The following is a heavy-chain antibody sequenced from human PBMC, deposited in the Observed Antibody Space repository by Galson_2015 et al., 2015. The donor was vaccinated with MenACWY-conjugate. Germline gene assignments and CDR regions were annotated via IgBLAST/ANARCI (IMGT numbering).Heavy chain of an antibody. J-gene: IGHJ4*01. CDR3: MIEHGGNGY. CDR1: GFTFSDAW. V-gene: IGHV3-15*01. D-gene: IGHD4-23*01. CDR2: VKTKPDGGTA. Sequence: SLRLSCAASGFTFSDAWMTWVRQAPGKGLEWVGRVKTKPDGGTAAYAAPVRGRFTISRDDSRSTLYLQMNSLKNEDTAVYYCMIEHGGNGYCGHGTLVTVSS.